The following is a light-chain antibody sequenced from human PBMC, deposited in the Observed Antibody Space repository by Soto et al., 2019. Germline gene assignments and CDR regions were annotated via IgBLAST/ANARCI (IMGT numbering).Light chain of an antibody. CDR2: LNTDGSH. CDR1: SGHSSYT. V-gene: IGLV4-69*01. CDR3: QTWGAGTVV. Sequence: QPVLTQSPSASASLGASVKLTCTLSSGHSSYTIAWHQQQPEKGPRYLMKLNTDGSHSRGDGIPDRFSGSRSGAARYLTISRPQSEDEADYYCQTWGAGTVVFGGGTKLTVL. J-gene: IGLJ2*01.